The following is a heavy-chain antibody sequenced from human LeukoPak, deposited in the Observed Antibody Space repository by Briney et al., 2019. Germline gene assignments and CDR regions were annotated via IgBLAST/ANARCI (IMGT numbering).Heavy chain of an antibody. Sequence: SVKVSCKASGGTFSSYAISWVRQAPGQGLEWMGRIIPILGIANYAQKFQGRVTITRDTSASTAYMELSSLRSEDTAVYYCARTIGGSYDLPFDYWGQGTLVTVSS. J-gene: IGHJ4*02. V-gene: IGHV1-69*04. D-gene: IGHD1-26*01. CDR1: GGTFSSYA. CDR2: IIPILGIA. CDR3: ARTIGGSYDLPFDY.